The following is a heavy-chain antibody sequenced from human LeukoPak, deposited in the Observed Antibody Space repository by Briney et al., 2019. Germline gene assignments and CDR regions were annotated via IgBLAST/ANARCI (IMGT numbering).Heavy chain of an antibody. CDR2: ISYDGSNK. CDR1: GFTFSSYA. V-gene: IGHV3-30-3*01. Sequence: PGGSLRLSCAASGFTFSSYAMHWVRQAPGKGLEWVAVISYDGSNKYYADSVKGRFTISRDNSKNTLYLQMNSPRAEDTAVYYCARGRRLGYCSGGSCPGPFDYWGQGTLVTVSS. D-gene: IGHD2-15*01. CDR3: ARGRRLGYCSGGSCPGPFDY. J-gene: IGHJ4*02.